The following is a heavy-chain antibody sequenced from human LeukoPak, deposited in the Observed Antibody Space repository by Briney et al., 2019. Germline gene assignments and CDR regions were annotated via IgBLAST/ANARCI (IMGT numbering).Heavy chain of an antibody. CDR3: AKVPTYYYDSSGCR. CDR2: ISGSGSST. Sequence: PGGSLRLSCAASGFTFSSYAMSWGRQAAGKGLGWVSAISGSGSSTYYADSVKGRFTISRDNSKNTLYLQMNSLRAEDTAVYYCAKVPTYYYDSSGCRWGQGTLVTVSS. D-gene: IGHD3-22*01. V-gene: IGHV3-23*01. J-gene: IGHJ4*02. CDR1: GFTFSSYA.